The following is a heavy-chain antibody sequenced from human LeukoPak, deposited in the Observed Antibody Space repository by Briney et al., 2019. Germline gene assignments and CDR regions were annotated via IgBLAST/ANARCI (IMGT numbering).Heavy chain of an antibody. CDR2: IIPIFGTA. V-gene: IGHV1-69*05. Sequence: SVKVSCKASGGTFSSYAISWVRQAPGQGLEWMGGIIPIFGTANYVQKFQGRVTITTDESTSTAYMELSSLRSEDTAVYYCGGSTLNYDFWSGYPRYYYYYYMDVWGKGTTVTVSS. CDR3: GGSTLNYDFWSGYPRYYYYYYMDV. D-gene: IGHD3-3*01. J-gene: IGHJ6*03. CDR1: GGTFSSYA.